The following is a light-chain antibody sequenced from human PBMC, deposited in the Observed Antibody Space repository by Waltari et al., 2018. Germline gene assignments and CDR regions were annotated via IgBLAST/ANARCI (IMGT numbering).Light chain of an antibody. CDR2: GVS. CDR3: QQYDKGLWT. V-gene: IGKV3-15*01. J-gene: IGKJ1*01. Sequence: EIVMTQSPATVSVSRGDRATLPCRARQNINNNVAWYQQKPGQAPRLLIYGVSTRATGIPARFGGSGSGTEFTLTISSLQSDDVAVYYCQQYDKGLWTFGQGTKVEIK. CDR1: QNINNN.